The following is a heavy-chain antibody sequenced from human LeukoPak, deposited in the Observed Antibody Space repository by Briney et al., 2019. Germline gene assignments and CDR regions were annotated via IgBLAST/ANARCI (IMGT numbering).Heavy chain of an antibody. CDR2: ISSSGGTI. Sequence: GGSLRLSCAASGFTFSSYEMNWVRQAPGKGLEWVSYISSSGGTIYYADSVKGRFTISRDNAKNSLYLQMNSLRAEDTAVYYCARDKVQPGIAVAAHIDYWGRGTLVTVSS. V-gene: IGHV3-48*03. CDR1: GFTFSSYE. CDR3: ARDKVQPGIAVAAHIDY. J-gene: IGHJ4*02. D-gene: IGHD6-19*01.